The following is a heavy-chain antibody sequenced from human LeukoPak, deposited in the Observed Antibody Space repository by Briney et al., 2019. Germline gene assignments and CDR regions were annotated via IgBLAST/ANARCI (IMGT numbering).Heavy chain of an antibody. CDR1: GFTFSSYA. J-gene: IGHJ4*02. Sequence: GGSLRLSCAASGFTFSSYAMSGVRQAPGKGLEWVSAISGSGGSTYYADSVKGRFTISRDNSKNTLYLQMNSLRAEDTAVYYCAKVDSYYYGSGSYERYWGQGTLVTVSS. CDR2: ISGSGGST. V-gene: IGHV3-23*01. CDR3: AKVDSYYYGSGSYERY. D-gene: IGHD3-10*01.